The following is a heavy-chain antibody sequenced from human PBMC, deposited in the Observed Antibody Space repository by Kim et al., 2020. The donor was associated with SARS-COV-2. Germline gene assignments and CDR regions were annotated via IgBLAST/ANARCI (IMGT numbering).Heavy chain of an antibody. V-gene: IGHV3-23*01. J-gene: IGHJ5*02. Sequence: GGSLRLSCAASGFTFSSYAMSWVRQAPGKGLEWVSAISGSGGSTYYADSVKGRFTISRDNSKNTLYLQMNSLRAEDTAVYYCAKDWTVAATHRYIGVFNWFDPWGQGTLVTVSS. CDR1: GFTFSSYA. CDR3: AKDWTVAATHRYIGVFNWFDP. D-gene: IGHD2-15*01. CDR2: ISGSGGST.